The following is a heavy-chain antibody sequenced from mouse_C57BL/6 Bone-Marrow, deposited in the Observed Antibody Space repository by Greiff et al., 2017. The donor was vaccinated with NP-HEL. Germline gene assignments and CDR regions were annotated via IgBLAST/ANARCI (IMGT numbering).Heavy chain of an antibody. J-gene: IGHJ3*01. CDR1: EYEFPSYD. V-gene: IGHV5-2*01. CDR2: INSDGGST. CDR3: ARRGLYRPFAY. Sequence: EVQLQQSGGGLVQPGESLKLSCESNEYEFPSYDMSWVRKTPEKRLELVAAINSDGGSTYYPDTMESRFIISSDYTTKTFYLQISRLRSEDTGLYDCARRGLYRPFAYGGQGTLVTVSA. D-gene: IGHD1-3*01.